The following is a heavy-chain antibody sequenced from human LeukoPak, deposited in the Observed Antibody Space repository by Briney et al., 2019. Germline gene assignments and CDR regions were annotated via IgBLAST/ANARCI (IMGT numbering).Heavy chain of an antibody. CDR3: ATPPLEYSSSDAFDI. D-gene: IGHD6-6*01. V-gene: IGHV1-8*02. CDR1: GYTFTSYD. Sequence: GASVKVSCKASGYTFTSYDINWVRQATGQGLEWMGWMNPNSGNTGYAQKFQGRVTMTEDTSTDTAYMELSSLRSEDTAVYYCATPPLEYSSSDAFDIWGQGTMVTVSS. J-gene: IGHJ3*02. CDR2: MNPNSGNT.